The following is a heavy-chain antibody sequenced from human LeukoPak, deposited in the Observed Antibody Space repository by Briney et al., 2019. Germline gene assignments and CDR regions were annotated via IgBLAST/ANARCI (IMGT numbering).Heavy chain of an antibody. CDR3: ARYGYSGTYSRY. V-gene: IGHV3-7*01. CDR2: INQDGSEE. CDR1: GFTFSSYW. J-gene: IGHJ4*02. Sequence: PGGSLRLSCAASGFTFSSYWMTWVRQAPGKGLEWVATINQDGSEEYCVDSVKGRFTISRDNAKNSLYLQMSSLRAEDTAVYYCARYGYSGTYSRYWGQGTLVTVSS. D-gene: IGHD1-26*01.